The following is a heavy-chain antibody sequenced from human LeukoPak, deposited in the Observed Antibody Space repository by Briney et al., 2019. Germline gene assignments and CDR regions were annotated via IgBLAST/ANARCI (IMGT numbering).Heavy chain of an antibody. CDR3: ARVTNYYDSSGSIEEDY. D-gene: IGHD3-22*01. CDR1: GGTFSSYA. V-gene: IGHV1-69*04. Sequence: SVKVSCKASGGTFSSYAISWVRQAPGQGLEWMGRIIPILGIANYAQKFQGRVTITADKSTSTAYMELSSLRSEDTAVYYCARVTNYYDSSGSIEEDYWGQGTLVTVSS. CDR2: IIPILGIA. J-gene: IGHJ4*02.